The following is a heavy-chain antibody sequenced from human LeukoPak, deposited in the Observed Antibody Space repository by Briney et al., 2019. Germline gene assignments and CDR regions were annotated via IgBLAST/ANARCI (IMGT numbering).Heavy chain of an antibody. Sequence: SETLSLTCTVSGGSSSSSRYYWGWSRQPPGKGLEWIGSIYYSGSTYYNPSLKSRVTISVDTSKNQFSLKLSSVTAADTAVYYCARHPYQLLWLSWFDPWGQGTLVTVSS. J-gene: IGHJ5*02. V-gene: IGHV4-39*01. D-gene: IGHD2-2*01. CDR1: GGSSSSSRYY. CDR2: IYYSGST. CDR3: ARHPYQLLWLSWFDP.